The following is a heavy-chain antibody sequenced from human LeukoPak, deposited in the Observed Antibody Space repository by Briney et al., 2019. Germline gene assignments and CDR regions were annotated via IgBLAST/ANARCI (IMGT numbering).Heavy chain of an antibody. CDR3: ARFYVWGSYRNDKYYFDY. CDR1: DYSIRSGGYY. V-gene: IGHV4-61*08. Sequence: PSETLSLTCAVSDYSIRSGGYYWSWIRQPPGKGLEWIGYIYHSGSTNYNPSLKSRVTISVDTSKNQFSLKLSSVTAADTAVYYCARFYVWGSYRNDKYYFDYWGQGTLVTVSS. CDR2: IYHSGST. D-gene: IGHD3-16*02. J-gene: IGHJ4*02.